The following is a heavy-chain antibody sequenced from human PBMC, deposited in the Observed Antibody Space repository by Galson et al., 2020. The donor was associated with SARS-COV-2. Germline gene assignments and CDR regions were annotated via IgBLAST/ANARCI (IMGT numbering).Heavy chain of an antibody. CDR3: ARDTVAVAGNDY. V-gene: IGHV3-7*01. J-gene: IGHJ4*02. CDR1: GFTFSSYW. CDR2: IKQDGSEK. D-gene: IGHD6-19*01. Sequence: GESLKISCAASGFTFSSYWMSWVRQAPGKGLEWVANIKQDGSEKYYVDSVKGRFTISRDNAKNSLYLQMNSLRAEDTAVYYCARDTVAVAGNDYWGQGTLVTVSS.